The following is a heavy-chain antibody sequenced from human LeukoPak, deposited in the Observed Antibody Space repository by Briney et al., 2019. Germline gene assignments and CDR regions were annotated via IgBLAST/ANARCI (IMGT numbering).Heavy chain of an antibody. Sequence: SETLSLTCAVYGGSFSGYYWSWIRQPPGKGLEWIGEINHSGSTNYNPSLKSRVTISVDTSKNQFSLKLSSVTAADTAVYYCARDEVVAATQYYYYYYYMDVWGKGTTVTVSS. V-gene: IGHV4-34*01. J-gene: IGHJ6*03. CDR1: GGSFSGYY. CDR3: ARDEVVAATQYYYYYYYMDV. D-gene: IGHD2-15*01. CDR2: INHSGST.